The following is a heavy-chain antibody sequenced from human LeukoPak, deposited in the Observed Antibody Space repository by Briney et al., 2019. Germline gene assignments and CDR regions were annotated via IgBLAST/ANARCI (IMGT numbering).Heavy chain of an antibody. J-gene: IGHJ6*03. CDR2: ISAYNGNT. Sequence: GASVKVSCTASGYTFTSYGISWVRQAPGQGLEWMGWISAYNGNTNYAQKLQGRVTMTTDTSTSTAYMELRSLRSDDTAVYYCAREPGDCSGGSCYPYYYYMDVWGKGTTATISS. D-gene: IGHD2-15*01. CDR3: AREPGDCSGGSCYPYYYYMDV. V-gene: IGHV1-18*01. CDR1: GYTFTSYG.